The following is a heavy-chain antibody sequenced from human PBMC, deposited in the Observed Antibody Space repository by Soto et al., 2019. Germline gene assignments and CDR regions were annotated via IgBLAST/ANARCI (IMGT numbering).Heavy chain of an antibody. J-gene: IGHJ6*02. CDR2: IYYSGST. V-gene: IGHV4-59*01. CDR1: GGSISSYY. D-gene: IGHD6-6*01. Sequence: PSETLSLTCTVSGGSISSYYWSWIRQPPGKGLEWIGYIYYSGSTNYNPSLKSRVTISVDTSKNQFSLKLSSVTAADTAVYYCARDSQLVVLDHYYYYYGMDAWGQGTTVTVSS. CDR3: ARDSQLVVLDHYYYYYGMDA.